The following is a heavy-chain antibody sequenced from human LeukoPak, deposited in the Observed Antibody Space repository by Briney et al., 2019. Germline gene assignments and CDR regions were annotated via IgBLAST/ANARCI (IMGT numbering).Heavy chain of an antibody. CDR2: IYTSGST. D-gene: IGHD3-22*01. CDR3: ARVTGYMIEDYFDY. CDR1: GGSISSYY. V-gene: IGHV4-4*07. Sequence: PSETLSLTCTVSGGSISSYYWSWVRQPAGKGLEWIGRIYTSGSTNYNPSLKSRVTMSVDTSKNQFSLRLSSVTAADTAVYYCARVTGYMIEDYFDYWGQGTLVTVSS. J-gene: IGHJ4*02.